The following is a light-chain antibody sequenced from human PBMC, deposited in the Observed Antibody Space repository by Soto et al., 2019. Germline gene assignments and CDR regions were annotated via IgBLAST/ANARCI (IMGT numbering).Light chain of an antibody. CDR3: SSYTNINTRACV. CDR2: EVR. CDR1: SSDVGGYNH. J-gene: IGLJ1*01. Sequence: QSALTQPASVSGSPGQSITISCTGTSSDVGGYNHVSWYQQHPGKAPKLIIYEVRNRPSGVSNRLSGSKSGNTASLTISGLQAEDEAEYYCSSYTNINTRACVFGTGTKHRP. V-gene: IGLV2-14*01.